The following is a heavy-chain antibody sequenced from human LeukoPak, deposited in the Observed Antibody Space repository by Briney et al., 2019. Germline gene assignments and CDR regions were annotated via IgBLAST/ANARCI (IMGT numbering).Heavy chain of an antibody. D-gene: IGHD6-19*01. Sequence: VASVKVSCEASGYTFTGYYMHWVRQAPGQGLEWMGRINPNSGGTNYAQKFQGRVTMTRDTSISTAYMELSRLRSDDAAVYYCARDHGAVAGTFDYWGQGTLVTVSS. CDR1: GYTFTGYY. CDR3: ARDHGAVAGTFDY. CDR2: INPNSGGT. V-gene: IGHV1-2*06. J-gene: IGHJ4*02.